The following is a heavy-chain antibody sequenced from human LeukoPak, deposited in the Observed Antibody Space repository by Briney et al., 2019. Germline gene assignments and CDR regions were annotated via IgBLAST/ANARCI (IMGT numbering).Heavy chain of an antibody. CDR2: IYSGGST. CDR1: GFIVSNNY. V-gene: IGHV3-53*04. J-gene: IGHJ4*02. CDR3: ARGPEYSYGHFDY. Sequence: GGSLRLSCAASGFIVSNNYMSWVRQAPGKGLEWVSTIYSGGSTYYADSVKGRFNISRHSSKNTLFLQMDSLRDEDTAMYYCARGPEYSYGHFDYWGQGTLVTVSS. D-gene: IGHD2/OR15-2a*01.